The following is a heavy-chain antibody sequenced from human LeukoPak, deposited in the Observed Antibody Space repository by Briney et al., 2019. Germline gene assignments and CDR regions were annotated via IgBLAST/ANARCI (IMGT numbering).Heavy chain of an antibody. J-gene: IGHJ4*02. Sequence: GGTLSLSCAASGFTFSSYDMHWVRQAPGKGLEWVAVISHDGSSKYYADSVKGRFTISRDNSKNTLYLQMNSLRAEDTAVYYCAKTYYYDSSGYYPNWGQGTLVTVSS. D-gene: IGHD3-22*01. CDR3: AKTYYYDSSGYYPN. CDR2: ISHDGSSK. CDR1: GFTFSSYD. V-gene: IGHV3-30*18.